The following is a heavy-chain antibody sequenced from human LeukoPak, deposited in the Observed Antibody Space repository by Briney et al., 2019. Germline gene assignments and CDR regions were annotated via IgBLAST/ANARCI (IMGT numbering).Heavy chain of an antibody. J-gene: IGHJ4*02. D-gene: IGHD3-10*01. Sequence: SETLSLTCAVYGGSFSGYYWSWIRQPPGKGLEWIGEINHSGSTNYTPSLKSRVTISVDTSKNQFSLKLSSVTAADTAAYYCARFTLYYYGSGSLNACYFDYWGQGTLVTVSS. CDR1: GGSFSGYY. V-gene: IGHV4-34*01. CDR3: ARFTLYYYGSGSLNACYFDY. CDR2: INHSGST.